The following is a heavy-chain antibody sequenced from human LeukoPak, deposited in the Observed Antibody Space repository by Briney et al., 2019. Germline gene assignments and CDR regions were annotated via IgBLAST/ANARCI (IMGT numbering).Heavy chain of an antibody. V-gene: IGHV3-7*01. D-gene: IGHD1-1*01. J-gene: IGHJ4*02. CDR3: TNTLATSGY. CDR1: GLTFSNYW. Sequence: GGSLRLSCTASGLTFSNYWTTWVRQAPGKGLEWVATINKDGSEKHYVDSVRGRFTISRDNAKNSVFLQMNSPRVEDTAVYYCTNTLATSGYWGQGTLVTVSS. CDR2: INKDGSEK.